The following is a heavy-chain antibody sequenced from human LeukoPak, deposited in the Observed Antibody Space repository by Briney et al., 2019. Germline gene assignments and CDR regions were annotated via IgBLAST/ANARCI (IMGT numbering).Heavy chain of an antibody. D-gene: IGHD3-3*01. CDR3: AKGGAGARYDFWSGHPNWFDP. CDR1: GFTFSTYD. J-gene: IGHJ5*02. Sequence: GGSLRLSCAASGFTFSTYDMHWVRQAPGKGLEWVSAIDIAGDTYYPGSVRGRFTISRENAKNSLYLQMNSLRAEDTAVYYCAKGGAGARYDFWSGHPNWFDPWGQGTLVTVSS. V-gene: IGHV3-13*04. CDR2: IDIAGDT.